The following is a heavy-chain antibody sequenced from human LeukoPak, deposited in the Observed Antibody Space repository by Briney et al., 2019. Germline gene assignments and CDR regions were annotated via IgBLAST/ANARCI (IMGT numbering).Heavy chain of an antibody. J-gene: IGHJ4*02. CDR2: ISSSSSYI. Sequence: GGSLRLTCAASGFTFSSYSMNWVRQAPGKGLEWVSSISSSSSYIYYADSVKGRFTISRDNAENSLYLQMNSLRAEDTAVYYCARLERSIAVDYWGQGTLVTVSS. V-gene: IGHV3-21*01. D-gene: IGHD6-6*01. CDR1: GFTFSSYS. CDR3: ARLERSIAVDY.